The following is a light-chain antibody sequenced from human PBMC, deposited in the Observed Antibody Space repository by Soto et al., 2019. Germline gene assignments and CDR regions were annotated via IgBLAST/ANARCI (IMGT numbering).Light chain of an antibody. V-gene: IGKV2-30*01. J-gene: IGKJ1*01. Sequence: DIVMTQSPLSLFVPFGPPASIACRPSPILVNSDGNTYLNWIQKTPGQSTRRLMYGVSNRDGGVPDRFGRRGAGAYFTLKISRVESADVGVYYCMQKTHRRTFGEGTNV. CDR3: MQKTHRRT. CDR1: PILVNSDGNTY. CDR2: GVS.